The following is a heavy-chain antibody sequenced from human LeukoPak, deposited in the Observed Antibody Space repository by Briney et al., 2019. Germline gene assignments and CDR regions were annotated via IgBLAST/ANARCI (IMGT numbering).Heavy chain of an antibody. CDR2: INSDGSST. V-gene: IGHV3-74*01. CDR1: GFTFSSYW. D-gene: IGHD2-21*01. J-gene: IGHJ4*02. CDR3: ARGRLLPYYFDY. Sequence: AGWSLRLSCAASGFTFSSYWMHSVRQGPGNGLVWVSRINSDGSSTSYADSVKGRFTISRDNAKNTLYLQMHSLRAEDTAVYYCARGRLLPYYFDYWGQGTLVTVSS.